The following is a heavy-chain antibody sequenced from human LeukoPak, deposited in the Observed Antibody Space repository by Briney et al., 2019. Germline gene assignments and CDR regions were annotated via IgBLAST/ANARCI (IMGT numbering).Heavy chain of an antibody. Sequence: GSLRLSCAASGFTFSSYGMHWVRQAPGRGLEWVAVISYDGSNEHYADSVKGRFTISRDNSKNTVYMQMNSLRVEDTAVYHCAKEDYYGSGSYLGYWGQGTPVTVSS. J-gene: IGHJ4*02. CDR1: GFTFSSYG. CDR2: ISYDGSNE. D-gene: IGHD3-10*01. V-gene: IGHV3-30*18. CDR3: AKEDYYGSGSYLGY.